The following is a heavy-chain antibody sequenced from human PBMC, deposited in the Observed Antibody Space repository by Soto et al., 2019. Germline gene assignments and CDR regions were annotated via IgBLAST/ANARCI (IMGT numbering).Heavy chain of an antibody. CDR2: IIPILGIA. D-gene: IGHD3-10*01. CDR1: GGTFSSYT. V-gene: IGHV1-69*02. J-gene: IGHJ4*02. Sequence: QVQLVQSGAEVKKPGSSVKVSCKASGGTFSSYTISWVRQAPGQGLEWMGRIIPILGIANYAQKFQGRVTITADKSASTAYMELSSLRSEDTAVYYCARPEYYEGSGGGYWGQGTLVTVSS. CDR3: ARPEYYEGSGGGY.